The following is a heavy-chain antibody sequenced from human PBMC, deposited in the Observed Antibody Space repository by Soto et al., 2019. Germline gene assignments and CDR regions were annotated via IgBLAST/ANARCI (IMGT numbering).Heavy chain of an antibody. CDR1: GGTFHSYS. V-gene: IGHV1-18*01. D-gene: IGHD3-3*01. J-gene: IGHJ6*02. CDR3: AREVLRFLEWLPGDYYYYGMDV. CDR2: ISAYNGNT. Sequence: GGSVKVSCKASGGTFHSYSIGWVRQGPGQGVEWMGWISAYNGNTNYAQKLQGRVTITTDTSTSTAYMELRSLRSDDTAVYYCAREVLRFLEWLPGDYYYYGMDVWGQRTTVTVSS.